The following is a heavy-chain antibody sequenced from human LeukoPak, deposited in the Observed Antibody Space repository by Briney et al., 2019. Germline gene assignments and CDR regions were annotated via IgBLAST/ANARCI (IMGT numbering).Heavy chain of an antibody. D-gene: IGHD4-17*01. J-gene: IGHJ3*02. CDR1: GYSISSGYY. V-gene: IGHV4-38-2*02. CDR3: ARDYGDLSDAFDI. Sequence: SETLSLTCAVSGYSISSGYYWGWIRQPPGKGLEWIGSIYHSGSTYYNPSLKSRVTISVDTSKNQFSLKLSSVTAADTAVYYCARDYGDLSDAFDIWGQGTMVTVFS. CDR2: IYHSGST.